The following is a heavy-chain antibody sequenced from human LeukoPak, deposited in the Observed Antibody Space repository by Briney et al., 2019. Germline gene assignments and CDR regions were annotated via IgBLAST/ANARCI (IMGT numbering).Heavy chain of an antibody. CDR2: IKQDGSEK. CDR3: ARAAWLWDP. CDR1: GFTFSSYW. Sequence: PGGSLRLSCVASGFTFSSYWMSWVRQAPGKGLEWVANIKQDGSEKYYVDSVKGRFTISRDNAKNSLYLQMNSLRAEDTAVYYCARAAWLWDPWGQGTPVTVSS. D-gene: IGHD3-22*01. J-gene: IGHJ5*02. V-gene: IGHV3-7*01.